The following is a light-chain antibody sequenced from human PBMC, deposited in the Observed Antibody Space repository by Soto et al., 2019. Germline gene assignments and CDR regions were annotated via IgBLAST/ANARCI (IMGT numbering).Light chain of an antibody. J-gene: IGLJ2*01. V-gene: IGLV2-14*01. Sequence: QSALTQPASVSGSPGQSITISCTGTSSDVGGYNFVSWYQHHPGKAPKLIIYEVSNRPSGVSNRFSASKSGNTASLTISGLQAEDEAYYYCSSYTNSSTLVGFGGGTKVTVL. CDR2: EVS. CDR3: SSYTNSSTLVG. CDR1: SSDVGGYNF.